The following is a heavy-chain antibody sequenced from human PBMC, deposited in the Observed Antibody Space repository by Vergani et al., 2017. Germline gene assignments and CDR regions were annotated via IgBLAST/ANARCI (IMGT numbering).Heavy chain of an antibody. CDR1: GYSFTSYW. V-gene: IGHV5-51*01. D-gene: IGHD4-17*01. CDR2: IYPGDSDT. CDR3: ARRYSRGFSSYGDYYMDV. Sequence: EVQLVQSGAEVKKPGESLRISCKGSGYSFTSYWISWVRQMPGKGLEWMGIIYPGDSDTRYSPSFQGQVTISADKSISTAYLQWSSLKASDTAMYYCARRYSRGFSSYGDYYMDVWGKGTTVTVSS. J-gene: IGHJ6*03.